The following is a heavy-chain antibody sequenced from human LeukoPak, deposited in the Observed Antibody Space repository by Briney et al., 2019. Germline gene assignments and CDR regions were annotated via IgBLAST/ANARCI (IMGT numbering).Heavy chain of an antibody. J-gene: IGHJ4*02. CDR2: ISDSGGRT. V-gene: IGHV3-23*01. Sequence: GGPLRLSCAVSGITLSNYGMSWVRQAPGKGLEWVAGISDSGGRTKYADSVKGRFTISRDNSKNTLYLQMNSLRGEDTAVYFCAKRGVVIRVILVGFHKEAYYFDSWGQGALVTVSS. CDR3: AKRGVVIRVILVGFHKEAYYFDS. CDR1: GITLSNYG. D-gene: IGHD3-22*01.